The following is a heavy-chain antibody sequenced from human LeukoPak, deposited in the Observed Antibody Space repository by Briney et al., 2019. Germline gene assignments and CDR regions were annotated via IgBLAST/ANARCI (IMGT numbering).Heavy chain of an antibody. CDR1: GGSISGYY. Sequence: SETLSLTCSVSGGSISGYYWNWIRQPPGKGLEWIGYTYSSGSTNYNPPLRSRVTISVDTSKNQFSLMLTSVTAADTAIYYCTRHFSNRGSRFDPWGQGTLVTVSS. V-gene: IGHV4-4*09. CDR2: TYSSGST. D-gene: IGHD2/OR15-2a*01. J-gene: IGHJ5*02. CDR3: TRHFSNRGSRFDP.